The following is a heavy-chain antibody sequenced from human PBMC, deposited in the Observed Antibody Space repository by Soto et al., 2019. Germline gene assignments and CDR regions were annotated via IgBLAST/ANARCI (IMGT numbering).Heavy chain of an antibody. D-gene: IGHD1-1*01. CDR1: GFTFRSYA. V-gene: IGHV3-30-3*01. J-gene: IGHJ6*02. CDR2: ISYDGSNK. CDR3: ASDLGNEASYGMDV. Sequence: PGVSLRLSCPSSGFTFRSYARHWARQASGKGLEWVAVISYDGSNKYYADSVKGRFTISRDNSKNTLYLQMNSLRAEDTAVYYCASDLGNEASYGMDVWGQGTTVTVS.